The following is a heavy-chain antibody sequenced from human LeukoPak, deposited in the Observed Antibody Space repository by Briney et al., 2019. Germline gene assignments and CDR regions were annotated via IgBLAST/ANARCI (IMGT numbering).Heavy chain of an antibody. CDR3: ARVGDLFGAHRVRGLPPDYYYMDV. V-gene: IGHV4-34*01. CDR1: GGPFSGYY. CDR2: INHSGSA. Sequence: SETLSLTCAVYGGPFSGYYWSWIRQPPGKGLEWIGEINHSGSANNNPSLKSRVIISVDTSKNQFSLKLTSVTAADTAVYYCARVGDLFGAHRVRGLPPDYYYMDVWGKGTMVTVSS. J-gene: IGHJ6*03. D-gene: IGHD3-10*01.